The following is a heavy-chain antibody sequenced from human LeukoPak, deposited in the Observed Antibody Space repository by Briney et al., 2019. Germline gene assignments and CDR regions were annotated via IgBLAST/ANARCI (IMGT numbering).Heavy chain of an antibody. J-gene: IGHJ4*02. V-gene: IGHV3-21*01. CDR1: GFTFSSYS. Sequence: GGSLRLSCAASGFTFSSYSMNWVRQAPGKGLEWVSSISSSSSYIYYADSVKGRFTISRDNSKNTLYLQMSSLRGEDTAVYYCVIPPASSGFDYWGQGALVTVSS. CDR3: VIPPASSGFDY. D-gene: IGHD3-10*01. CDR2: ISSSSSYI.